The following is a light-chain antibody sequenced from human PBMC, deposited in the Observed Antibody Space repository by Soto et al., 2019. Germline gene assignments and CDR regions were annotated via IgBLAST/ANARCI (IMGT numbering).Light chain of an antibody. V-gene: IGKV3-20*01. CDR1: QSISSNY. Sequence: EIVLTQSPGILSLSPGERATLSCRASQSISSNYLAWYQQKPGQAPRLLMYLASSRATGIPDRFSGSGSGTDFTLTISRLEPEDFAVYYCQQSGTSPFTFGPGTKVYI. J-gene: IGKJ3*01. CDR2: LAS. CDR3: QQSGTSPFT.